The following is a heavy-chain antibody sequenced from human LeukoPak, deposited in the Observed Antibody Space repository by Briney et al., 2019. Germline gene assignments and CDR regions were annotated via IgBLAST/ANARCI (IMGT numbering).Heavy chain of an antibody. J-gene: IGHJ4*02. Sequence: GGSLRLSCAASGFTFNIYAMTWVRQAPGKGLEWVSGISANGGSIDFADSVKGRFTISRDNAKNSLYLQMNSLRAEDTALYYCAKDVNSSGYYLGFDYWGQGTLVTVSS. CDR3: AKDVNSSGYYLGFDY. D-gene: IGHD3-22*01. CDR1: GFTFNIYA. V-gene: IGHV3-23*01. CDR2: ISANGGSI.